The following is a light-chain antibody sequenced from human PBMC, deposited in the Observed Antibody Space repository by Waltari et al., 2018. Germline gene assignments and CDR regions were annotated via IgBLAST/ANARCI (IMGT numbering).Light chain of an antibody. CDR3: HSRDASGVGGA. Sequence: TQDPAVSVALGQTVSLTCQGDSLRRYYASWYQQRPGQAPILVMYGKNSRPSGVPDRFSASSSDNTASLTITGAQAEDEAYYYCHSRDASGVGGAFGGGTKLTVL. CDR1: SLRRYY. V-gene: IGLV3-19*01. J-gene: IGLJ2*01. CDR2: GKN.